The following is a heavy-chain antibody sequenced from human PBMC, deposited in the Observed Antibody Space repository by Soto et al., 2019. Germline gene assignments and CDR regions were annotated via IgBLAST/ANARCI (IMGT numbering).Heavy chain of an antibody. CDR1: GGSISSSNW. Sequence: QVQLQESGPGLVKPSGTLSLTCAVSGGSISSSNWWCWVRQPPGEGRQWLGEIYHSGSNNYNPSLTCRVSRSVSTAENQYSLKLSYVTAADTAEYYCESCTIFGVVTPNYCMDVWGQGTTVTVSS. CDR2: IYHSGSN. CDR3: ESCTIFGVVTPNYCMDV. J-gene: IGHJ6*02. V-gene: IGHV4-4*02. D-gene: IGHD3-3*01.